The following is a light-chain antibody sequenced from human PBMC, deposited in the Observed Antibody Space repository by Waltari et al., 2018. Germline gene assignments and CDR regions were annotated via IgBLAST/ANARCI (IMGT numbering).Light chain of an antibody. CDR3: QHHVRLPAT. V-gene: IGKV3-20*01. CDR1: QSVSRF. Sequence: EIVLTQSPGTLSLSPGERATLSCRASQSVSRFLAWYQQKPGQAPRLLIYAASNRAAGIPDRFSGSGSGTDFSLTLSRLELEYFAVYYCQHHVRLPATFGQGTKVEIK. J-gene: IGKJ1*01. CDR2: AAS.